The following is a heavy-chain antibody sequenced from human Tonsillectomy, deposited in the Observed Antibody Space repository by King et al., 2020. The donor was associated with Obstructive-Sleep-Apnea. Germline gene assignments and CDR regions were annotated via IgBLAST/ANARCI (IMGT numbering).Heavy chain of an antibody. J-gene: IGHJ4*02. V-gene: IGHV1-69*06. CDR1: GDIFSNYA. CDR2: IIPMFGTS. D-gene: IGHD5-12*01. Sequence: QLVQSGAAVTQPGSSVKVSCKASGDIFSNYAISWVRQAPGQGLEWMGGIIPMFGTSKFAQKFQGRVTVTADTSTSTAYMELCSLRSEDTAMYYCARDFYRGDDLPYYLDSWGQGTLVTVSS. CDR3: ARDFYRGDDLPYYLDS.